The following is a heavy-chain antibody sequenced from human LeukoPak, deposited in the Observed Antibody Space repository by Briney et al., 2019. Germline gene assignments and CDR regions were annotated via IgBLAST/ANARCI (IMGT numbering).Heavy chain of an antibody. CDR2: IYQSGSGSS. CDR3: ARLRRYYFDY. D-gene: IGHD5-12*01. CDR1: GGSIISSNYY. V-gene: IGHV4-39*01. Sequence: PSETLSLTCSVSGGSIISSNYYWGWIRQPPGKGLEWIGSIYQSGSGSSYYNPSLKSRVTISVDTSKNQFSLKLSSVTAADTAVYYCARLRRYYFDYWGQGTLVTVSS. J-gene: IGHJ4*02.